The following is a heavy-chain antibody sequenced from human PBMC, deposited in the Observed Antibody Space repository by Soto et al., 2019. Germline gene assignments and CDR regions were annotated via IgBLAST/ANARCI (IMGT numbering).Heavy chain of an antibody. J-gene: IGHJ4*02. Sequence: SETLSLTCTVPGASISSHYWTWIRQAPGKGLEWIGYIYYSGTTNYNPSLKSRLTISVDTSKNQFSLKLSSVTAADTAVYYCALYCSSTSCYGKWNYWGQGTLVTVSS. CDR3: ALYCSSTSCYGKWNY. CDR1: GASISSHY. D-gene: IGHD2-2*01. V-gene: IGHV4-59*11. CDR2: IYYSGTT.